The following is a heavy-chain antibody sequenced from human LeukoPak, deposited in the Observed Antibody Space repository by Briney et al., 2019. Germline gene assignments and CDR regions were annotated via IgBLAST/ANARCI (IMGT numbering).Heavy chain of an antibody. J-gene: IGHJ6*02. Sequence: SETLSLTCTVSGGSISSYYWSWIRQPPGKGLEWIGYIYYSGSTNYNPFLKSRVTISVDTSKNQFSLKLSSVTAADTAVYYCARVSGYSYGSVYYYGMDVWGQGTTVTVSS. CDR2: IYYSGST. D-gene: IGHD5-18*01. CDR3: ARVSGYSYGSVYYYGMDV. V-gene: IGHV4-59*01. CDR1: GGSISSYY.